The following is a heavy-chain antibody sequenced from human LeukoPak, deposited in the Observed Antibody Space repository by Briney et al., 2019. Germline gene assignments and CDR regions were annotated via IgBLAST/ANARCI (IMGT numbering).Heavy chain of an antibody. D-gene: IGHD1-7*01. V-gene: IGHV3-33*06. J-gene: IGHJ4*02. CDR2: IWYDGSNK. Sequence: GRSLRLSCAASGFTFSSYGMHWVRQAPGKGLEWVAVIWYDGSNKYYADSVKGRFTISRDNSKNTLYLQMNSLRAEDTAVYYCAKGAGTRYFDYWGQGTLVTVSS. CDR1: GFTFSSYG. CDR3: AKGAGTRYFDY.